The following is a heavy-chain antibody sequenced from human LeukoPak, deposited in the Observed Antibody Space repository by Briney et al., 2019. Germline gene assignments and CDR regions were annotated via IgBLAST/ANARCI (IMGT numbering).Heavy chain of an antibody. V-gene: IGHV4-39*07. CDR1: GGSISSSSYY. Sequence: SETLSLTCTVSGGSISSSSYYWGWIRQPPGKGLEWIGSIYYSGSTYYNPSLKSRVTISVDTSKNQFSLKLSSVTAADTAVYYCAKDHRLRYFDWLFDYWGQGTLVTVSS. D-gene: IGHD3-9*01. CDR3: AKDHRLRYFDWLFDY. CDR2: IYYSGST. J-gene: IGHJ4*02.